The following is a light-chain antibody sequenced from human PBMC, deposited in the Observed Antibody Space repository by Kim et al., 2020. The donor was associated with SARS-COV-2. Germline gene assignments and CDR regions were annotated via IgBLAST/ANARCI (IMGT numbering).Light chain of an antibody. CDR3: AGWDDNLNAEV. J-gene: IGLJ3*02. CDR1: SSNLVTHS. V-gene: IGLV1-44*01. CDR2: KNN. Sequence: GQRVTITSSGSSSNLVTHSVHWYRQFPGTAPEVLIYKNNQRPAGVPDRCSGSKSGTSASLAISGLQSEDEGDYYCAGWDDNLNAEVFGGGTQLTVL.